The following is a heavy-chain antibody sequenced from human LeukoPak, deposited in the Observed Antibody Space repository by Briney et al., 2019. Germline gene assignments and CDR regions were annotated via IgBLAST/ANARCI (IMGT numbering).Heavy chain of an antibody. Sequence: PGGSLRLSCSASGFTFSSYAMHWGRQAPGKGVEYVSAISSNGGSTYYADSVKGRFTISRDNSKNPLYLQMSSLRAEDTAVYYCGKDSGWFGELLYRYYFDHWGQGTLVTVSS. CDR1: GFTFSSYA. V-gene: IGHV3-64D*06. CDR2: ISSNGGST. D-gene: IGHD3-10*01. J-gene: IGHJ4*02. CDR3: GKDSGWFGELLYRYYFDH.